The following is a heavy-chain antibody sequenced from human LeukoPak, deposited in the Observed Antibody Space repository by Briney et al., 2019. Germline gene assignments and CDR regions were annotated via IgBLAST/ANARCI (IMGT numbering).Heavy chain of an antibody. Sequence: GGSLRLSCAASGFTFSNYWIHWVRQAPGKGLVWVSRINSDGRSTNYADSVKGRFNISRDNAKNTLYLQMNSLRAEDTAVYYCARGADSGYSSDNWGQGTLVSVSS. D-gene: IGHD3-9*01. CDR2: INSDGRST. J-gene: IGHJ4*02. V-gene: IGHV3-74*01. CDR3: ARGADSGYSSDN. CDR1: GFTFSNYW.